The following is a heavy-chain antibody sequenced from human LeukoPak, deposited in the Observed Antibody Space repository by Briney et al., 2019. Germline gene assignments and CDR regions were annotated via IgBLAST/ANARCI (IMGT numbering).Heavy chain of an antibody. CDR1: GGSISSYY. D-gene: IGHD4-17*01. CDR2: IYYSGST. J-gene: IGHJ4*02. V-gene: IGHV4-59*01. CDR3: AGHPNYGDYPFDY. Sequence: SETLSLTCTVSGGSISSYYWSWIRQPPGKGLEWIGYIYYSGSTNYNPSLKSRVTISVDTSKNQFSLKLSSVTAADTAVYYCAGHPNYGDYPFDYWGQGTLVTVSS.